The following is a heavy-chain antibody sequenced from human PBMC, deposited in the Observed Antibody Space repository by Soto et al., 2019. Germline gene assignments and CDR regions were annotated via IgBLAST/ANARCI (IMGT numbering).Heavy chain of an antibody. D-gene: IGHD5-12*01. Sequence: QVQLVQSGAEVKKPGSSVKVSCKASGGTFSSYAISWVRQAPGQGLEWMGGIIPIFGTANYAQKFQGRVTITAHESTSTAYMELSSLRSEDTAVYYCARGALVEATTYYYYGMDVWGQGTTVTVSS. CDR2: IIPIFGTA. CDR3: ARGALVEATTYYYYGMDV. V-gene: IGHV1-69*01. J-gene: IGHJ6*02. CDR1: GGTFSSYA.